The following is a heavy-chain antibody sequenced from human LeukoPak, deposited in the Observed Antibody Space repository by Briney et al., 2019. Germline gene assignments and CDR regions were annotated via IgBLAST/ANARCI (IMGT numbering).Heavy chain of an antibody. D-gene: IGHD3-10*01. CDR1: GGSISSYY. CDR2: IYYSGST. Sequence: SETLSLTCTVSGGSISSYYWSWIRQPPGKGLEWIGYIYYSGSTNYNPSLKSRVTISVDTSKNQFSLKLSSVTAADTAVYYCARGRVRDYYYGSGSFLDYWGQGTLVTVSS. V-gene: IGHV4-59*12. J-gene: IGHJ4*02. CDR3: ARGRVRDYYYGSGSFLDY.